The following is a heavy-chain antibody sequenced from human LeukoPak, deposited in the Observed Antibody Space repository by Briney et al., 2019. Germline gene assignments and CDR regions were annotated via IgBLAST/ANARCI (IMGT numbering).Heavy chain of an antibody. D-gene: IGHD3-3*01. CDR1: GFTFSSYE. Sequence: GGSLRLSCAASGFTFSSYEMNWVRQAPGKGLEGASYISGSGSTIYCADSVKGRFTISRDNAKNSLYLQMNSLRAEDTAVYYCARDRVRPVWGQGTTVTVSS. CDR2: ISGSGSTI. CDR3: ARDRVRPV. V-gene: IGHV3-48*03. J-gene: IGHJ6*02.